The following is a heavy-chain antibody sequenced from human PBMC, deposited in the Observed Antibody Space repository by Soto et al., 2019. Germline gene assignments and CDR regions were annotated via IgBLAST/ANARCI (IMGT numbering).Heavy chain of an antibody. CDR3: ARGGDSSSVRGYYGMDV. V-gene: IGHV4-34*01. CDR1: GGSFSGYY. Sequence: ASETLSLTCAVYGGSFSGYYWSWIRQPPGKGLEWIGEINHSGSTNYNPSLKSRVTISVDTSKNQFSLKLSSVTAADTAVYYCARGGDSSSVRGYYGMDVWGQGTTVTVSS. D-gene: IGHD6-6*01. J-gene: IGHJ6*02. CDR2: INHSGST.